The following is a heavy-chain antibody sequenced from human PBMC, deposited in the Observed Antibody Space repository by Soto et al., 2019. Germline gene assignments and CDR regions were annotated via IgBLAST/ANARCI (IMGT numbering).Heavy chain of an antibody. J-gene: IGHJ2*01. Sequence: QVQLVQSGAEVKKPGASVKVSCKASGYTFTSYAMHWVRQAPGQRLEWMGWINAGNGNTKYSQKFQGRVTITRDTSASTAYMELSSLRSEDTAVYYCARDSVAVAGAHWYFDLWRRGTLVTVSS. D-gene: IGHD6-19*01. CDR3: ARDSVAVAGAHWYFDL. CDR1: GYTFTSYA. CDR2: INAGNGNT. V-gene: IGHV1-3*01.